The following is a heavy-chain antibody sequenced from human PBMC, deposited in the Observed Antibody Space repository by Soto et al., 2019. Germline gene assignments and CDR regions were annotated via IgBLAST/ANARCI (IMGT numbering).Heavy chain of an antibody. D-gene: IGHD1-26*01. CDR3: AKDERSGSYYDWSTFDY. Sequence: PGGSLRLSCAASGFTFSSYGMHWVRQAPGKGLEWVAVISYDGSNKYYADSVKGRFTISRDNSKNTLYLQMNSLRAEDTAVYYCAKDERSGSYYDWSTFDYWGQGTLVTVSS. J-gene: IGHJ4*02. CDR2: ISYDGSNK. CDR1: GFTFSSYG. V-gene: IGHV3-30*18.